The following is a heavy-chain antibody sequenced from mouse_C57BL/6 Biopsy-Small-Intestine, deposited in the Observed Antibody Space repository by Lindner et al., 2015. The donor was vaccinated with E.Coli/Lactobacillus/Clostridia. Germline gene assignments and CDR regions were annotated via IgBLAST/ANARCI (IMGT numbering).Heavy chain of an antibody. J-gene: IGHJ3*01. CDR1: GYAFSSSW. Sequence: VQLQESGPELVKPGASVKISCKASGYAFSSSWMNWVKQRPGKGLEWIGRIYPGDGDTNYNGKFKGKATLTANKSSSTAYMQLSSLTSEDSAVYFCARGIDYDGVAYWGQGTLVTVSA. CDR3: ARGIDYDGVAY. V-gene: IGHV1-82*01. CDR2: IYPGDGDT. D-gene: IGHD2-4*01.